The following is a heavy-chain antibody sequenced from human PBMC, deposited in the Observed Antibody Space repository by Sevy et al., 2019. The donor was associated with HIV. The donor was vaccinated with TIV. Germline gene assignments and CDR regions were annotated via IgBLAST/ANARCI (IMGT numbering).Heavy chain of an antibody. CDR2: ISSGSTYT. Sequence: GGSLRLSCAASGFTFSAYYMTWIRQAPGKGLEWVSYISSGSTYTNYADSVKGRFTASTDNAKNSLYLQMNSLRAEDTAVYYCARSRSNYGDYYFDYWGQGTLVTVSS. V-gene: IGHV3-11*06. D-gene: IGHD4-17*01. CDR1: GFTFSAYY. J-gene: IGHJ4*02. CDR3: ARSRSNYGDYYFDY.